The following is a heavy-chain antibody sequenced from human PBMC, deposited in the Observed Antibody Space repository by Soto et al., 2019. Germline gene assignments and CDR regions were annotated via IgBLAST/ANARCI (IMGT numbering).Heavy chain of an antibody. CDR2: LSSDGNNK. D-gene: IGHD3-10*01. J-gene: IGHJ5*02. CDR3: AKDRVIRLLTTWPDP. CDR1: G. Sequence: GRRRVLKATSKGLEWVAFLSSDGNNKYYGDSVKGLFTISRDNSKNMVFLQVDSLRVDDTAVYYCAKDRVIRLLTTWPDPWGKGTLVPVSS. V-gene: IGHV3-30*18.